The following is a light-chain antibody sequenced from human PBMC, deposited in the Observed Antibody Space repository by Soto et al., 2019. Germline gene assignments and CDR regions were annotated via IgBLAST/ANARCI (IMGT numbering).Light chain of an antibody. J-gene: IGKJ4*01. Sequence: DIQMTQSPSTLSASVGDRVTITCRASQSISSWLAWYQQRPGKAPKLLIYKSSSLESGVPSRFSGSGSETEFTLTISSLQPDDFATYYCQQYSSYPTFGGGTKVEIK. CDR2: KSS. CDR1: QSISSW. CDR3: QQYSSYPT. V-gene: IGKV1-5*03.